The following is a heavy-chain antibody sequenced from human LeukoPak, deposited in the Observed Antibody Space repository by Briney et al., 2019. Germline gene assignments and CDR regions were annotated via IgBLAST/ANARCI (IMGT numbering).Heavy chain of an antibody. D-gene: IGHD3-10*01. CDR1: GGSISSYY. CDR3: ARGGYYGSGNDFRFDP. V-gene: IGHV4-59*01. Sequence: SETLSLTCTVSGGSISSYYWSWIRQPPGKGLEWIGYIYYSGSTNYKPSLKSRVTISVDTSKNQSSLKLSSVTAADTAVYYCARGGYYGSGNDFRFDPWGQGTLVTVSS. J-gene: IGHJ5*02. CDR2: IYYSGST.